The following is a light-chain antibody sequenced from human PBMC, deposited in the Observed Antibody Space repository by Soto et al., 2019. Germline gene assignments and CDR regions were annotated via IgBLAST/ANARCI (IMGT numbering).Light chain of an antibody. V-gene: IGKV3-20*01. Sequence: EIVLTQSPGTLSLSPGERATLSCRASQSVSSSSYLAWYQQKPGQAPRLLIYGASSRATGIPDRFSGSGSGTDFTLTISRREPEDFAVYYCQQYGSSPSYTFGQGTKLEIK. CDR3: QQYGSSPSYT. CDR2: GAS. J-gene: IGKJ2*01. CDR1: QSVSSSSY.